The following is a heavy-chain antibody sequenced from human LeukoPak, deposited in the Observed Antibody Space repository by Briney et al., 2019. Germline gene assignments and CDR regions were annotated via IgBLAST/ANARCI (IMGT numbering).Heavy chain of an antibody. J-gene: IGHJ4*02. Sequence: GGSLRLSCAASGFNFDDYAMHWVRQAPGKGLEWVSGINGNSGNIGYGDSVKGRFTISRDNAKNSLYLQMNSLRAEDTALYYCARGPSGYHNTGGQGTLVTVSS. CDR3: ARGPSGYHNT. CDR1: GFNFDDYA. CDR2: INGNSGNI. D-gene: IGHD5-12*01. V-gene: IGHV3-9*01.